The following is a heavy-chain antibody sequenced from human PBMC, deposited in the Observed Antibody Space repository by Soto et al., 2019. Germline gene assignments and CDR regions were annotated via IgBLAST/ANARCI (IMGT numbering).Heavy chain of an antibody. J-gene: IGHJ4*02. CDR1: GFTFSSYS. V-gene: IGHV3-21*01. Sequence: EGSLRLSCAASGFTFSSYSMNWVRQAPGKGLEWVSSISSSSSYIYYADSVKGRFTISRDNAKNSLYLQMNSLRAEDTAVYYCARDGYYDSSAWHPIDHWGQGTLVTVSS. CDR2: ISSSSSYI. CDR3: ARDGYYDSSAWHPIDH. D-gene: IGHD3-22*01.